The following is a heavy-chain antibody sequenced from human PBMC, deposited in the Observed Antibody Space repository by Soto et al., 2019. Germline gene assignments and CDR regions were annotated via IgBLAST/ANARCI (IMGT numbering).Heavy chain of an antibody. CDR3: ANQGQNYSGMDV. Sequence: GGSLRLSCAASGFTFSSYGMHWVRQAPGKGLEWVAVISYDGSNKYYADSVKGRFTISRDNSKNTLYLQMNSLRAEDTAVYYCANQGQNYSGMDVWGQGTTVTVSS. J-gene: IGHJ6*02. CDR2: ISYDGSNK. CDR1: GFTFSSYG. V-gene: IGHV3-30*18.